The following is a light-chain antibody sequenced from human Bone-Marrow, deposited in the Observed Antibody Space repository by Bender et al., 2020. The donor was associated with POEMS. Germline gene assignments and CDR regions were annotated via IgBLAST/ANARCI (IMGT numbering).Light chain of an antibody. V-gene: IGLV2-14*03. J-gene: IGLJ3*02. Sequence: QSALIQPASVSGSPGQSITISCTGTSSDVGVYNYVSWYQQHPGKAPKLMIFDVSNRPSGVSNRFSGSKSGITASLTISGLQAEDEADYYCSSDTSSGTHWLFGGGTKLTVL. CDR1: SSDVGVYNY. CDR2: DVS. CDR3: SSDTSSGTHWL.